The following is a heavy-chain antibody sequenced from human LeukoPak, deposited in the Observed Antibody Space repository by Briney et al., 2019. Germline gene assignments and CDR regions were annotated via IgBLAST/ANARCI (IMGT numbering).Heavy chain of an antibody. J-gene: IGHJ4*02. CDR2: ISSSSSYI. D-gene: IGHD3-16*01. CDR3: ARELNGYGYYFFDY. Sequence: GGSLRLSCAASGFTFSSYSMNWVRQAPGKGLEWVSSISSSSSYIYYADSVKGRFTISRDNAKNSLYLQMNGLGAEDTAVYYCARELNGYGYYFFDYWGPGTLVTVSS. V-gene: IGHV3-21*01. CDR1: GFTFSSYS.